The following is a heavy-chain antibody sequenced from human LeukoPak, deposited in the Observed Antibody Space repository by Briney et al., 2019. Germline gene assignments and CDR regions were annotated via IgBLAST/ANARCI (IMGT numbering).Heavy chain of an antibody. CDR2: ISAYNGNT. D-gene: IGHD3-22*01. CDR1: GGTFSSYA. J-gene: IGHJ4*02. V-gene: IGHV1-18*01. CDR3: ASWAHYYYDSSGYLN. Sequence: ASVKVSCKASGGTFSSYAISWVRQAPGQGLEWMGWISAYNGNTNYAQKLQGRVTMTTDTSTSTAYMELRSLRSDDTAVYYCASWAHYYYDSSGYLNWGQGTLVTVSS.